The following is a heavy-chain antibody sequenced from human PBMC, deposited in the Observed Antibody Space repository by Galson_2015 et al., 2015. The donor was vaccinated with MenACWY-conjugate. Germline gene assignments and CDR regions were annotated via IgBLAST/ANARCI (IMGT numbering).Heavy chain of an antibody. CDR3: ARVQGGTRGVNY. J-gene: IGHJ4*02. CDR1: GFTFSDYY. D-gene: IGHD1-1*01. CDR2: ISSSSTYT. Sequence: SLRLPCAASGFTFSDYYMSWIRQAPGKGREWVSYISSSSTYTDHADSVKGRFTISRDNAKNSLYLQMNSLRAEDTAVYYCARVQGGTRGVNYWGQGTLVTVSS. V-gene: IGHV3-11*05.